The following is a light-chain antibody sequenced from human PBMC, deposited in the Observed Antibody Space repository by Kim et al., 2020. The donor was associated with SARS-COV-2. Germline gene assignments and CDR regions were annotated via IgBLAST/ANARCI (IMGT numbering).Light chain of an antibody. CDR1: QSIGTD. Sequence: EIVMTHSPATLSLSPGERATLSCRASQSIGTDLAWYQQKPGQAPRLLIYHAFTRATGIPARISGSGSGTEFTLTISSLQSEDFAVYYCQQYNDWPLTFGGGTKVDIK. V-gene: IGKV3D-15*01. J-gene: IGKJ4*01. CDR2: HAF. CDR3: QQYNDWPLT.